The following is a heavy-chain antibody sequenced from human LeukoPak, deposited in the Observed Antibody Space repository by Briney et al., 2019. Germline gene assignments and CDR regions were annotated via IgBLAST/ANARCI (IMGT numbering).Heavy chain of an antibody. CDR2: ISSSSSYI. CDR1: GFTFSSYS. CDR3: ATPGYDSSGYYPDYFDY. V-gene: IGHV3-21*01. J-gene: IGHJ4*02. D-gene: IGHD3-22*01. Sequence: GGSLRLSCAASGFTFSSYSMNWVRQAPGKGLEWVSSISSSSSYIYYADSVKGRFTISRDNAKNSLYLQMNSLRAEDTAVYYCATPGYDSSGYYPDYFDYWGQGTLVTVSS.